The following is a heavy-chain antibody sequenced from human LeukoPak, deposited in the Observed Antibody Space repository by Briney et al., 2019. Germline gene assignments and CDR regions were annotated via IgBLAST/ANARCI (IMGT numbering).Heavy chain of an antibody. V-gene: IGHV3-30*02. CDR1: GFTFSSYG. CDR2: IWYDGSNK. CDR3: AKDRPDYDSSGYYGNFDY. Sequence: GGSLRLSCAASGFTFSSYGMHWVRQAPGKGLEWVAVIWYDGSNKYYADSVKGRFTISRDNSKNTLYLQMNSLRAEDTAVYYCAKDRPDYDSSGYYGNFDYWGQGTLVTVSS. J-gene: IGHJ4*02. D-gene: IGHD3-22*01.